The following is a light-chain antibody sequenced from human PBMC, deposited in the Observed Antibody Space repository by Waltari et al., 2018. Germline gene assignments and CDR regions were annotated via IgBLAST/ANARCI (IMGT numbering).Light chain of an antibody. J-gene: IGKJ1*01. V-gene: IGKV4-1*01. CDR1: KSLFYISNNKIF. CDR3: QQYYSSPWT. Sequence: DIVMTQSPDSLAVSLGERATINCKSSKSLFYISNNKIFLSWYQQVPGRPPILLLYGASTRASGVPDLCSVSRSGTDFTLTISSLQAEDVATYYCQQYYSSPWTFDQGTRVEIK. CDR2: GAS.